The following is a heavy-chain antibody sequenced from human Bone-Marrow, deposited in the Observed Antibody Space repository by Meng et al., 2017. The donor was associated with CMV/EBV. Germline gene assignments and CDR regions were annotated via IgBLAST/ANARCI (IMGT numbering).Heavy chain of an antibody. CDR3: ARGLKQWTYYYYYGMDV. V-gene: IGHV3-30*04. CDR2: TSYEGSNK. CDR1: GFTFSSYA. D-gene: IGHD6-19*01. Sequence: GESLKISCAASGFTFSSYAMHWVRQAPGKGLEWVAVTSYEGSNKYYADSVKGRFTISRDNSKKTLYLQMNSLRAEDTAVYYCARGLKQWTYYYYYGMDVCGQGTTVTVSS. J-gene: IGHJ6*02.